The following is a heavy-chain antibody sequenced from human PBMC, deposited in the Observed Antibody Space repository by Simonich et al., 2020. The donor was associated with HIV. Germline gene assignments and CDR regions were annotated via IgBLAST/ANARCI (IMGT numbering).Heavy chain of an antibody. J-gene: IGHJ4*02. Sequence: EVQLVESGGGLVKPGGSLRLSGAASGFTFSSYSMNWVRQAPGKVLDWVSNISSSSSYIYYADSVKGRFTISRDNAKKSLYLQMNRLRAEDTAVYYCARDGRKGSSTSCSDYWGQGTLVTVSS. V-gene: IGHV3-21*01. D-gene: IGHD2-2*01. CDR1: GFTFSSYS. CDR3: ARDGRKGSSTSCSDY. CDR2: ISSSSSYI.